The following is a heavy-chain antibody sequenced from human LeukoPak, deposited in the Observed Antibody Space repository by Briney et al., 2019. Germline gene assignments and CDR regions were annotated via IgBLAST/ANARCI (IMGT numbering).Heavy chain of an antibody. CDR3: ARPITPGDFYSGSYSVWLDS. CDR2: INPNSGGT. J-gene: IGHJ5*01. V-gene: IGHV1-2*02. CDR1: GYTFRGSY. Sequence: VASVKVSCKDSGYTFRGSYMHWGRQAPGQGLEWMGWINPNSGGTNYAQQFQGRVTMTRDTSISTAYMELSSLRSDDTAVYYCARPITPGDFYSGSYSVWLDSWGQGTLVTVSS. D-gene: IGHD3-10*01.